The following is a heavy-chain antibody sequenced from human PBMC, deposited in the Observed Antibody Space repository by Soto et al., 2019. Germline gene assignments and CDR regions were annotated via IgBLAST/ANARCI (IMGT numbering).Heavy chain of an antibody. CDR1: GYKFNNFA. CDR2: ISVYTGNR. J-gene: IGHJ6*02. D-gene: IGHD3-10*01. V-gene: IGHV1-18*01. CDR3: ARAAAGGARYGRDV. Sequence: QVQLVQSGAEVKKPGASVKVSCKASGYKFNNFAINWVRQGPGQGLEWMGWISVYTGNRDYKEKFQDRVTITTDTARGTTYRVLRSVREGHRAGCYCARAAAGGARYGRDVWGQGTTVTVSS.